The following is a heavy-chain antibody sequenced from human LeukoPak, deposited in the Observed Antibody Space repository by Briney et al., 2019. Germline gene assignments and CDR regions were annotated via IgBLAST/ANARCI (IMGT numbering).Heavy chain of an antibody. V-gene: IGHV3-74*03. J-gene: IGHJ6*04. CDR1: RFTFSSYW. Sequence: PGGAVRLSCVTSRFTFSSYWMHWVRQAPGRGLVWVSRICSEGSGTMDADSVKGRFTISRDNAKNTLYLQMNGLRAEDTAVYYCATGAAAADTRYCSFGLDAWGKGTTVTVSS. CDR2: ICSEGSGT. CDR3: ATGAAAADTRYCSFGLDA. D-gene: IGHD6-13*01.